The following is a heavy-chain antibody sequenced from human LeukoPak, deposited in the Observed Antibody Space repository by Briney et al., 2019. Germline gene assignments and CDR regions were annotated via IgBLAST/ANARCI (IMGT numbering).Heavy chain of an antibody. J-gene: IGHJ4*02. V-gene: IGHV3-23*01. CDR3: AKDFRASY. CDR2: IRGSGDDT. CDR1: GFTFSTNA. Sequence: GGSLRLSCAASGFTFSTNAMAWVRQAPGKGLEWVSAIRGSGDDTYYADSVKGRFTISRDNSKNTLSLQMNSLRAEDTAVYYCAKDFRASYWGQGTLVTVSP. D-gene: IGHD3-16*01.